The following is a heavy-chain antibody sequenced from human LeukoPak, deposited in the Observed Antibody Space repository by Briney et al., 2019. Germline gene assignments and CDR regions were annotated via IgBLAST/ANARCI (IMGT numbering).Heavy chain of an antibody. Sequence: ASVKVSCKASGYTFTSYYMHWVPQAPGQGLEWIGIINPSGGSTSYAQKFQGRVTMTRDTSTSTVYMELSSLRSEDTAVYYCASQPDVEDSSGYYFDYWGQGTLVTVSS. CDR1: GYTFTSYY. CDR3: ASQPDVEDSSGYYFDY. V-gene: IGHV1-46*03. J-gene: IGHJ4*02. CDR2: INPSGGST. D-gene: IGHD3-22*01.